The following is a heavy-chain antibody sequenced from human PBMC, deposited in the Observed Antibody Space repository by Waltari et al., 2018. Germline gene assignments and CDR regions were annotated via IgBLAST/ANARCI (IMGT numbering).Heavy chain of an antibody. V-gene: IGHV3-30-3*01. J-gene: IGHJ4*02. D-gene: IGHD2-15*01. Sequence: QVQLVESGGGVVQPGRSLRLSCAASGFTFSSYAMHWVRQAPGKGLEWVAVISYDGSKKYYADAVKGRFTISRDNSKNTLYLQMNSLRAEDTAVYYCAREIVVVGDYGTDYWGQGTLVIVSS. CDR3: AREIVVVGDYGTDY. CDR1: GFTFSSYA. CDR2: ISYDGSKK.